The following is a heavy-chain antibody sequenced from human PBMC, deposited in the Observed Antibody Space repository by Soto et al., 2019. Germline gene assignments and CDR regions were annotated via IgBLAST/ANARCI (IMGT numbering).Heavy chain of an antibody. Sequence: EVQMVESGGGLVKPGGSLRLSCAASGFTFSNAWMNWVRQAPGKGLEWVGRIKSIPNGGTTDYAAPVKGRFTISRDDSKNTLYLQMSSLRFEDTAVYYCTTDFPGDDSDYWGQGTLVTVSS. CDR1: GFTFSNAW. CDR2: IKSIPNGGTT. V-gene: IGHV3-15*07. CDR3: TTDFPGDDSDY. D-gene: IGHD3-22*01. J-gene: IGHJ4*02.